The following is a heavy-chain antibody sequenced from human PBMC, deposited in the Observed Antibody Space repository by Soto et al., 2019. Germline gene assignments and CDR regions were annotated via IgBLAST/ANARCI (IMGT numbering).Heavy chain of an antibody. D-gene: IGHD5-12*01. CDR1: GFTFKVYA. J-gene: IGHJ4*02. CDR3: ARKDVAFDY. CDR2: ISGSGGST. Sequence: EVQLLDSGGGLVQPGGSLRLSCAASGFTFKVYAMTWVRQPPGKGPEWVSLISGSGGSTDYAGSVKGRFTISRDNSKNMLYLQMNSLRDEDTAVYYCARKDVAFDYWGQGTPVTVSS. V-gene: IGHV3-23*01.